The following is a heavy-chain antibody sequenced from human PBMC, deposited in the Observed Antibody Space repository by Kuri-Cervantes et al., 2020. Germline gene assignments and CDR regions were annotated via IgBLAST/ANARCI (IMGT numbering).Heavy chain of an antibody. CDR2: ITLYNGNT. J-gene: IGHJ4*02. D-gene: IGHD6-13*01. CDR3: ARDDGLAAAGTPFDY. CDR1: GYTFTCCS. Sequence: ASVKVSCKASGYTFTCCSLHWLQQAPGQGLERMRWITLYNGNTNYAKKFQGRVTITTDESTSTAYMELSSLRSEYTAVYYCARDDGLAAAGTPFDYWGQGTLVTVSS. V-gene: IGHV1-68*01.